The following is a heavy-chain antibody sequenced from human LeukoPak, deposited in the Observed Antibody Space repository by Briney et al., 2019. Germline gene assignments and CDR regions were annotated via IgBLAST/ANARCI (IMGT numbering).Heavy chain of an antibody. V-gene: IGHV4-59*08. CDR3: ARHSDYTYDSSGYFDY. D-gene: IGHD3-22*01. Sequence: SETLSLTCTVSGGSISSYYWSWIRQPPGKGLEWIGYIYYSGSTNYNPSLKSRVTISVDTSKNQFSLKLSSVTAADTAVYYCARHSDYTYDSSGYFDYWGQGTLVTVSS. J-gene: IGHJ4*02. CDR1: GGSISSYY. CDR2: IYYSGST.